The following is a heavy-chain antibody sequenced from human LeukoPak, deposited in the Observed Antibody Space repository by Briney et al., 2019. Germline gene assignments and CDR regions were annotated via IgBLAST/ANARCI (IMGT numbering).Heavy chain of an antibody. D-gene: IGHD6-19*01. CDR2: ISAYNGNT. J-gene: IGHJ4*02. CDR3: ARAGITSGWVQNMDY. V-gene: IGHV1-18*01. Sequence: GASVKVSCKAAGYTFTSYGINCGRQSPGQGLEGMRGISAYNGNTKRAQKLHGRVTMTTDDSTSTAYMELRSLRSADTAVYYCARAGITSGWVQNMDYWGQGTLVTVSS. CDR1: GYTFTSYG.